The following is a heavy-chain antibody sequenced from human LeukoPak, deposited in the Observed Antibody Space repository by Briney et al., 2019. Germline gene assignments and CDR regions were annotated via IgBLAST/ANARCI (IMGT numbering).Heavy chain of an antibody. CDR3: ARVGYCSSTSCYAVGY. J-gene: IGHJ4*02. CDR2: INTDGSST. V-gene: IGHV3-74*01. CDR1: GFIFSNYW. Sequence: GGSLRLSCAASGFIFSNYWMHWVRQAPGKGLVWVSHINTDGSSTTYADSVKGRFTISRDNAKNTLYLQMNSLRAEDTAVYYCARVGYCSSTSCYAVGYWGQGTLVTVSS. D-gene: IGHD2-2*01.